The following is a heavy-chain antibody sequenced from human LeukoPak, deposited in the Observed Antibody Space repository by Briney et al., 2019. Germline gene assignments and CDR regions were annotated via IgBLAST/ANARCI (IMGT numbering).Heavy chain of an antibody. CDR2: IYPGDSDT. V-gene: IGHV5-51*01. CDR3: ARHAEMATLEDAFDI. J-gene: IGHJ3*02. Sequence: GESLKISCKGSGYSFTSYWIGWVRQVPGKGLEWMGIIYPGDSDTRYSPSFQGQVTISADKSISTAYLQWSSLKASDTAMYYCARHAEMATLEDAFDIWGQGTMVTVSS. D-gene: IGHD5-24*01. CDR1: GYSFTSYW.